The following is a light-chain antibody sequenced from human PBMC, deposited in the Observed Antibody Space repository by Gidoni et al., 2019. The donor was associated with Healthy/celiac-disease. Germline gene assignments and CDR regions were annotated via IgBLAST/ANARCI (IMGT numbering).Light chain of an antibody. V-gene: IGKV3-15*01. CDR1: QSVRRN. Sequence: EIVMKQSPATLSVSPGERATLSCRASQSVRRNLAWYQQKPGQAPRLLIYGASTRATGIPARFSGSGSGTEFTLTISSLQSEDFAVYYCQQYNNWPPWTFGQGTKVEIK. J-gene: IGKJ1*01. CDR3: QQYNNWPPWT. CDR2: GAS.